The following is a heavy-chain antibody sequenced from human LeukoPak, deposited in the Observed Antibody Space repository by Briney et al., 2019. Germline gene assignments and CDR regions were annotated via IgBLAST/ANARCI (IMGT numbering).Heavy chain of an antibody. D-gene: IGHD5/OR15-5a*01. Sequence: GGSLRLSCAASGFTGSNNYMSWVRQAPGKGLEWVSAIHSSGGTYYADSVKGRFTISRDNSKNTLYLQMNSLRAEDTAVYYCARDKSPRVPAFGYWGQGTLVTVSS. J-gene: IGHJ4*02. CDR1: GFTGSNNY. CDR3: ARDKSPRVPAFGY. V-gene: IGHV3-66*03. CDR2: IHSSGGT.